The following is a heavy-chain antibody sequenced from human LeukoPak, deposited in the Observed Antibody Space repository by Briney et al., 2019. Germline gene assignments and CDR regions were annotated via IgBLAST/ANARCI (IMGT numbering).Heavy chain of an antibody. D-gene: IGHD4-23*01. V-gene: IGHV4-59*12. CDR2: IYYSGST. Sequence: SETLSLTCTVSGGSISSYYWSWIRQPPGKGLEWIGYIYYSGSTNYNPSLKSRVTISVDTSKNQFSLKLSSVTAADTAVYYCARVAGGIRGYNWFDPWGQGTLVTVSS. J-gene: IGHJ5*02. CDR1: GGSISSYY. CDR3: ARVAGGIRGYNWFDP.